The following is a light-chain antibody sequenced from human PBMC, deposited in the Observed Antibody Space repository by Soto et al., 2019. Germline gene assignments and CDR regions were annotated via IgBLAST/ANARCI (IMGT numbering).Light chain of an antibody. J-gene: IGKJ1*01. CDR2: GAS. CDR1: QSVSSSY. CDR3: QQYGSSPWT. V-gene: IGKV3-20*01. Sequence: IVLTQSPGTLSFFPGERDTPSCRASQSVSSSYLAWYQQKPGQAPRPLIYGASSRAIGIPDRFSGSGSGTDFTLTISRLEPEDFAVYYCQQYGSSPWTFGQGTKVDIK.